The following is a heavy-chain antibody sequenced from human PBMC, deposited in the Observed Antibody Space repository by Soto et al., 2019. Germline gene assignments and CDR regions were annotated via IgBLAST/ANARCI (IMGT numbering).Heavy chain of an antibody. V-gene: IGHV3-23*01. D-gene: IGHD2-2*01. J-gene: IGHJ4*02. CDR2: ISGSGGST. Sequence: GGSLRLSCAASGFTFSSYAMSWVRQAPGKGLEWVSAISGSGGSTYYADSVKGRFTISRDNSKNTLYLQMNSLRAEDTAVHYCAKDLKQYPYFFDYWGQGTLVTVSS. CDR1: GFTFSSYA. CDR3: AKDLKQYPYFFDY.